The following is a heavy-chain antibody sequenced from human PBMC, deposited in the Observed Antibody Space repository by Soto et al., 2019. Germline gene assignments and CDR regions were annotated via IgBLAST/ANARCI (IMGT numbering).Heavy chain of an antibody. CDR1: GFTFSSYA. CDR2: ISGSGGST. Sequence: GGSLRLSCAASGFTFSSYAMTWVRQAPGKGLEWASVISGSGGSTHYADSVKGRSTIARDNSKNTLYLQVNSLRAEDTAVYYCAKDQGSSWYEIDYWGQGTLVTVSS. V-gene: IGHV3-23*01. D-gene: IGHD6-13*01. CDR3: AKDQGSSWYEIDY. J-gene: IGHJ4*02.